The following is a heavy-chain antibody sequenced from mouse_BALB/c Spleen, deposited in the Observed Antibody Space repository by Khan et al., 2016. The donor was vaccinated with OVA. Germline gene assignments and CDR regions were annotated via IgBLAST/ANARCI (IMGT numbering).Heavy chain of an antibody. CDR3: AGSGCSGLFAY. Sequence: VQLQQSGAELVRPGALVKLSCKASDFNIKDYYMHWVKQRPEQGLEWIGWIDPENGETVYDPKFQGKAIMTADTSSNTAYLQLSSLTSEDTAVYYCAGSGCSGLFAYWGQGTLVTVSS. J-gene: IGHJ3*01. CDR2: IDPENGET. CDR1: DFNIKDYY. V-gene: IGHV14-1*02.